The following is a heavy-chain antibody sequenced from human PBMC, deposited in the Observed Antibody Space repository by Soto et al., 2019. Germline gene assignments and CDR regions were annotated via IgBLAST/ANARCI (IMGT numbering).Heavy chain of an antibody. Sequence: GGSLRFSCAASGFTFSSYAMHWVRQAPGKGLEYVSPISSNGGSTYYANSVKGRFTISRDNSKNTLYLQMGSLRAEDMAVYYCARARGRTEDYDFWSGYYELDYWGQGTLVTVSS. CDR2: ISSNGGST. J-gene: IGHJ4*02. D-gene: IGHD3-3*01. CDR3: ARARGRTEDYDFWSGYYELDY. V-gene: IGHV3-64*01. CDR1: GFTFSSYA.